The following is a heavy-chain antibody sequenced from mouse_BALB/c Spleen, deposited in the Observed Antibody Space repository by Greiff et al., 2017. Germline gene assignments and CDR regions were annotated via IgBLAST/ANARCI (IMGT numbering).Heavy chain of an antibody. V-gene: IGHV5-6-5*01. J-gene: IGHJ4*01. Sequence: EVKLVESGGGLVKPGGSLKLSCAASGFTFSSYAMSWVRQTPEKRLEWVASISSGGSTYYPDSVKGRFTISRDNARNILYLQMSSLRSEDTAMYYCARKEDYGYAMDYWGQGTSVTVSS. CDR1: GFTFSSYA. CDR2: ISSGGST. CDR3: ARKEDYGYAMDY. D-gene: IGHD2-4*01.